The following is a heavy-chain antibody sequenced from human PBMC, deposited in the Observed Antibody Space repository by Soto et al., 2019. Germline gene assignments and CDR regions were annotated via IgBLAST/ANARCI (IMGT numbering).Heavy chain of an antibody. V-gene: IGHV4-31*11. D-gene: IGHD6-19*01. J-gene: IGHJ4*01. Sequence: SETLSLTCAVSGGSISSGGYYWSWIRHHPGKGLEWIGYIDYRGSTDYSPSLKSRVTISVDTSKNQFSLKLSSVTAADTAVYYCARHDGFSSGWIFDYWGHGTLVTVSS. CDR2: IDYRGST. CDR1: GGSISSGGYY. CDR3: ARHDGFSSGWIFDY.